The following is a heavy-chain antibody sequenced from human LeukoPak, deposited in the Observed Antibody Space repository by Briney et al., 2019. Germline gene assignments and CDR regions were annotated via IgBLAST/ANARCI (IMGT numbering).Heavy chain of an antibody. Sequence: ASVKVSCKASGYTFTGYYMHWVRQAPGQGLEWMGWINPNSGGTNYAQKFQGRVTKTRDTSISTAYMELSRLRSDDTAVYYCARDHSPIAVAGTVAYYYYGMDVWGQGTTVTVSS. CDR2: INPNSGGT. V-gene: IGHV1-2*02. CDR3: ARDHSPIAVAGTVAYYYYGMDV. CDR1: GYTFTGYY. D-gene: IGHD6-19*01. J-gene: IGHJ6*02.